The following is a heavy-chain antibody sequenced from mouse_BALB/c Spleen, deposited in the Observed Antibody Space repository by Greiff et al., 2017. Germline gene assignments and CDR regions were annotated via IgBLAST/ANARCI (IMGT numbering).Heavy chain of an antibody. CDR3: ARRRGGTGGYYYAMDY. J-gene: IGHJ4*01. CDR2: IWSGGST. V-gene: IGHV2-2*02. Sequence: QVQLKESGPGLVQPSQSLSITCTVSGFSLTSYGVHWVRQSPGKGLEWLGVIWSGGSTDYNAAFISRLSISKDNSKSQVFFKMNSLQANDTAIYYCARRRGGTGGYYYAMDYWGQGTSVTVSS. D-gene: IGHD2-14*01. CDR1: GFSLTSYG.